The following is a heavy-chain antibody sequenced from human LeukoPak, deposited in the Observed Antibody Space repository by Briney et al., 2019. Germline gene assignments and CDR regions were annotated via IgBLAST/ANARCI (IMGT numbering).Heavy chain of an antibody. V-gene: IGHV3-9*01. J-gene: IGHJ4*02. CDR2: ISWNSGSI. D-gene: IGHD4-23*01. Sequence: GGSLRLSCAASGFTFDDYAMHWVRQAPGKGPEWVSGISWNSGSIGYADSVKGRFTISRDNAKNFLYLQMNSLRAEDTAVYYCARGGLGNFDWGQGTLVTVSS. CDR1: GFTFDDYA. CDR3: ARGGLGNFD.